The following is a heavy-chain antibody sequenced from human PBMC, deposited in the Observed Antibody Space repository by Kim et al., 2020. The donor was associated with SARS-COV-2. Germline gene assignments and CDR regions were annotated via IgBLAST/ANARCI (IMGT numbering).Heavy chain of an antibody. Sequence: GESLKISCKGSGYSFTSYWISWVRQMPGKGLEWMGRIDPSDSYTNYSPSFQGHVTISADKSISTAYLQWSSLKASDTAMYYCARHEIRYSDPRGDAFDIWGQGTMVTVSS. V-gene: IGHV5-10-1*01. CDR1: GYSFTSYW. J-gene: IGHJ3*02. CDR2: IDPSDSYT. D-gene: IGHD1-26*01. CDR3: ARHEIRYSDPRGDAFDI.